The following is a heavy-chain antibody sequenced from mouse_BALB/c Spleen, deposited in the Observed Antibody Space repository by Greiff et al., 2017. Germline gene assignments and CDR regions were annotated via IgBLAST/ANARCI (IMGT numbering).Heavy chain of an antibody. Sequence: QVQLQQSGAELVRPGTSLKVSCKASGYAFTNYLIEWVKQRPGQGLEWIGVFNPGSGGTNYNEKFKGKATLTADKSSSTAYMQLSSLTSDDSAVYFCARSYDGKRPPGFAYWGQGTLVTVSA. V-gene: IGHV1-54*03. CDR1: GYAFTNYL. CDR2: FNPGSGGT. CDR3: ARSYDGKRPPGFAY. D-gene: IGHD2-12*01. J-gene: IGHJ3*01.